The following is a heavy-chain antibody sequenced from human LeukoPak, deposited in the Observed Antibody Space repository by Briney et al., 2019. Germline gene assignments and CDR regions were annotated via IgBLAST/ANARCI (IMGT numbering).Heavy chain of an antibody. CDR1: GGSFSGDH. CDR3: ASLYYYGSGSYRTPFDY. CDR2: IKHSGST. D-gene: IGHD3-10*01. J-gene: IGHJ4*02. Sequence: PSETLSLTCAVYGGSFSGDHWSLIRHPPGKGLEWIGEIKHSGSTNYNPSLKSRVTISVDTSKNQFSLKLSSVTAADTAVYYCASLYYYGSGSYRTPFDYWGQGTLVTVSS. V-gene: IGHV4-34*01.